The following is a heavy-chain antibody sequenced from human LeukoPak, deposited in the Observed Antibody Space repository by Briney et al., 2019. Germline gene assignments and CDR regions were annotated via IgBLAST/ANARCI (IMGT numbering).Heavy chain of an antibody. CDR3: AKSRCSTSSSYDGYDY. Sequence: GGSLRLSCAASGFTFSNNAMDWVRQAPGKGLEWVSGISGSGGTTYYADSVKGRFTISRDNSKNTLYLQMNSLRAEDTAVYYCAKSRCSTSSSYDGYDYWGQGSLVTVSS. D-gene: IGHD2-2*01. CDR2: ISGSGGTT. J-gene: IGHJ4*02. V-gene: IGHV3-23*01. CDR1: GFTFSNNA.